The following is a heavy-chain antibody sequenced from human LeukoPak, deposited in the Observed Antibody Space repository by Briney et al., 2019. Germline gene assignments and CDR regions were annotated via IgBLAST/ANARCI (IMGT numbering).Heavy chain of an antibody. Sequence: ASVKVSCKASGYTFTSYDINWVRQATGQGLEWMGWMNPNSGNTGYAQKFQGRATMTRNTSISTAYMELSSLRSEDTAVYYCARERGQYSSSSGWFDPWGQGTLVTVSS. D-gene: IGHD6-6*01. CDR1: GYTFTSYD. J-gene: IGHJ5*02. CDR3: ARERGQYSSSSGWFDP. CDR2: MNPNSGNT. V-gene: IGHV1-8*01.